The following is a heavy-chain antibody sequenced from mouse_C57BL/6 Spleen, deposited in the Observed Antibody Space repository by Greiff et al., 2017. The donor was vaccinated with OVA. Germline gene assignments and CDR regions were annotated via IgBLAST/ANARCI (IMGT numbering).Heavy chain of an antibody. CDR3: ATPYGSSYGFAY. Sequence: EVKLVESGAELVKPGASVKLSCTASGFNIKDYYMHWVKQRTEQGLEWIGRIDPEDGETKYAPKFQGKATITADTSSSTAYMQLSSLTSEDSAVYYCATPYGSSYGFAYWGQGTLVTVSA. V-gene: IGHV14-2*01. J-gene: IGHJ3*01. CDR1: GFNIKDYY. D-gene: IGHD1-1*01. CDR2: IDPEDGET.